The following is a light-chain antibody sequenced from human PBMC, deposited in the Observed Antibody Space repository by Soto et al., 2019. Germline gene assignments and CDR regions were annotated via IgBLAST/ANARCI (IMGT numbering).Light chain of an antibody. Sequence: EIVMTQSPATLSVSPGVRATLSCRASQSVSNNLAWYQQKPGQAPRLLMYDASTSATGIPARFSGSGSAMEFTLTRSSLQVEDFAVYYCQQYSNWPLYSCGQGTRLEIK. J-gene: IGKJ2*03. CDR1: QSVSNN. V-gene: IGKV3-15*01. CDR3: QQYSNWPLYS. CDR2: DAS.